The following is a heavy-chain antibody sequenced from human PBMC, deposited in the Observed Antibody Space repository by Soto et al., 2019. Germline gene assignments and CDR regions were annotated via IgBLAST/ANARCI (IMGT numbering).Heavy chain of an antibody. Sequence: QVQLVQSGAEVKKPGASVKVSCKTSGYPFTSYGINWVRQAPGQGPEWMGWISAYNGKTSYTQKFQGRVTMTTDTSRSTAHMEMMSLRSDDTAVYYCARDRLIAVTGLLHYWGQGTLVTVSS. V-gene: IGHV1-18*01. CDR3: ARDRLIAVTGLLHY. CDR1: GYPFTSYG. D-gene: IGHD6-19*01. J-gene: IGHJ4*02. CDR2: ISAYNGKT.